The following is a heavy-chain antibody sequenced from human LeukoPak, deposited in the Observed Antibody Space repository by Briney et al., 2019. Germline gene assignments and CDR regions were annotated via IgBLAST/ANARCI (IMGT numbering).Heavy chain of an antibody. CDR2: ISGSGGST. CDR3: AKDRGEQLLPHNWSDP. Sequence: GGSLRLSCAAPGFTFSSYAMSWVRQAPVKGLEWVSGISGSGGSTYYADSVKGRFTISRDNSKNTLYLQMNSLRVEDTAVYYCAKDRGEQLLPHNWSDPWGQGTLVTVSS. CDR1: GFTFSSYA. D-gene: IGHD3-16*01. V-gene: IGHV3-23*01. J-gene: IGHJ5*02.